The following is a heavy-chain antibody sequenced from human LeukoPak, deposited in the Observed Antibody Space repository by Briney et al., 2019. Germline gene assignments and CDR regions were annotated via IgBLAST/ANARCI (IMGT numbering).Heavy chain of an antibody. V-gene: IGHV4-39*01. CDR3: AGQGGSDRVDY. CDR1: GGSISSSSYY. D-gene: IGHD5-12*01. CDR2: IYYSGST. J-gene: IGHJ4*02. Sequence: SETLSLTCTVSGGSISSSSYYWGWLRQPPGKGLEWIGSIYYSGSTYYNPSLKSRVTISVDTSKNQFSLKLSSVTAADTAVYYCAGQGGSDRVDYWGQGILVTVSS.